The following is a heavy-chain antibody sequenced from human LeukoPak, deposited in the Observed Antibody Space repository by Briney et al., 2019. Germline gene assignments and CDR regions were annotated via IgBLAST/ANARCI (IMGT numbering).Heavy chain of an antibody. V-gene: IGHV3-7*03. D-gene: IGHD5-24*01. Sequence: GGSLRLSCAASGFTVSSNYMSWVRQAPGKGLEWVANIKEDGTETYYVDSVKGRFTISRDNAKNSLYLQMNSLRVEDTAVYYCAKEGRSLQTYWGQGTLVTVSS. J-gene: IGHJ4*02. CDR1: GFTVSSNY. CDR2: IKEDGTET. CDR3: AKEGRSLQTY.